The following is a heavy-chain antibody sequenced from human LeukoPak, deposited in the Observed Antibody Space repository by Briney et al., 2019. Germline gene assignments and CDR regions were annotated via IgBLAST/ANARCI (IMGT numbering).Heavy chain of an antibody. CDR3: ARARNAGIVGATNDY. V-gene: IGHV1-69*13. CDR2: IIPIFGTA. Sequence: SVKVSGKASGGTFSSYAISWVRQAPGQGLEWMGGIIPIFGTANYAQKFQGRVTITADESTSTAYMELSSLRSEDTAVYYCARARNAGIVGATNDYWGQGTLVTVSS. J-gene: IGHJ4*02. CDR1: GGTFSSYA. D-gene: IGHD1-26*01.